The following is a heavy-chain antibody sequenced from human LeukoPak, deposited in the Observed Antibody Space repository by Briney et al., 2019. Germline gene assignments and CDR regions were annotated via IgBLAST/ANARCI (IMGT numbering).Heavy chain of an antibody. CDR2: ITRSGGST. D-gene: IGHD3-16*01. J-gene: IGHJ4*02. V-gene: IGHV3-23*01. CDR3: AKESLGDFDY. CDR1: GFTFRDYA. Sequence: GGSLRLSCAASGFTFRDYAMSWDRQAPGKGLEWVSAITRSGGSTYYADSVKGRFTISRDNSKNTLYLQMSNLRVEDTAVYYCAKESLGDFDYWGQGTLVAVSS.